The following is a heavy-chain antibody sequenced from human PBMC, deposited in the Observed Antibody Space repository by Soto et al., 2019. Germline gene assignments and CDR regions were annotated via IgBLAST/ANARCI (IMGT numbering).Heavy chain of an antibody. D-gene: IGHD4-17*01. CDR1: GGTFSSYA. J-gene: IGHJ6*02. V-gene: IGHV1-69*12. CDR2: IIPIFGTA. CDR3: ARAQDDDYGDLNRYYYYGMDV. Sequence: QVQLVQSGAEVKKPGSSVKVSCKASGGTFSSYAISWVRQAPGQGLEWMGGIIPIFGTANYAQKFQGRVTITADESTSTAYMELSSLRSEDTAVYYCARAQDDDYGDLNRYYYYGMDVWGQGTTVTVSS.